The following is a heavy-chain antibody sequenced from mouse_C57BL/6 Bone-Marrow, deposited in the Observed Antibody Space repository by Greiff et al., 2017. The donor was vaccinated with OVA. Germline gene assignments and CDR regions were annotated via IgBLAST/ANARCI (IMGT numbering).Heavy chain of an antibody. D-gene: IGHD2-4*01. V-gene: IGHV1-26*01. CDR2: INPNNGGT. Sequence: SGPELVKPGASVKISCKDSGYTFTDYYMNWVKQSHGKSLEWIGDINPNNGGTSYNQKFKGKATLTVDKSSSTAYMELRSLTSEDSAVYYCARGLRLDYWGQGTTLTVSS. CDR3: ARGLRLDY. CDR1: GYTFTDYY. J-gene: IGHJ2*01.